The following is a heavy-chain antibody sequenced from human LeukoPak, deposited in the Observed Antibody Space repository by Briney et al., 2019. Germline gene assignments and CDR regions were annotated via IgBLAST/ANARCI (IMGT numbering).Heavy chain of an antibody. CDR1: GFTFSSYA. J-gene: IGHJ4*02. CDR2: VNEDGSAK. Sequence: GGSLRLSCAASGFTFSSYAMSWVRQAPGKGLESVAIVNEDGSAKYYLDSVKGRFTISRDNARNSLYLEMNSLRAEDTAVYYCARDYWRSIDHWGQGTLVTVSS. D-gene: IGHD1-1*01. CDR3: ARDYWRSIDH. V-gene: IGHV3-7*01.